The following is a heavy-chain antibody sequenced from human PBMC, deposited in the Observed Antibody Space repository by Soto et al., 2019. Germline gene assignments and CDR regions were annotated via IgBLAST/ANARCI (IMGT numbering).Heavy chain of an antibody. CDR3: ARGPVRGVINRRPMDV. D-gene: IGHD3-10*01. Sequence: GGSLRLSCAASGFTVSSNYMSWVRQAPGKGLEWVSVIYSGGSTYYADSVKGRFTISRDNSKNTLYLQMNSLRAEDTAVYYCARGPVRGVINRRPMDVWGQGTTVTVSS. CDR1: GFTVSSNY. CDR2: IYSGGST. J-gene: IGHJ6*02. V-gene: IGHV3-53*01.